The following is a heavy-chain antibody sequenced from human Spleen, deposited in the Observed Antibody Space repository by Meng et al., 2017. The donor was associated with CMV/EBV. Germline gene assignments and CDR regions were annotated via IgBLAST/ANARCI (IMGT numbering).Heavy chain of an antibody. Sequence: GESLKISCAASGFSLSDYTIHWVRQAPGKGLEWVAVISYDGRNKYYANSVKGRFTISRDNSKNTLYLQMNSLRAEDTAAYYCARDMYYHDSSGFHVYWGQGTLVTVSS. CDR3: ARDMYYHDSSGFHVY. CDR2: ISYDGRNK. CDR1: GFSLSDYT. D-gene: IGHD3-22*01. V-gene: IGHV3-30*04. J-gene: IGHJ4*02.